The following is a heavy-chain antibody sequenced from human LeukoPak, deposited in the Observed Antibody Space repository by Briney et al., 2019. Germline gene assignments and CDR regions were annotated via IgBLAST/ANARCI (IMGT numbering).Heavy chain of an antibody. Sequence: ASVKVSCKASGYTFTGYYMHWVRQAPGQGLEWMGWINPNSGSTNYAQKFQGRVTMTRDTSISTAYMELRRLRSDDTAVYYCARFGYYYDSSGTWGQGTLVTVSS. J-gene: IGHJ4*02. V-gene: IGHV1-2*02. CDR2: INPNSGST. CDR1: GYTFTGYY. CDR3: ARFGYYYDSSGT. D-gene: IGHD3-22*01.